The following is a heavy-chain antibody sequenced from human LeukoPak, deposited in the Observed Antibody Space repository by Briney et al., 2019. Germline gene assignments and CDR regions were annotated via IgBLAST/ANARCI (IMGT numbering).Heavy chain of an antibody. J-gene: IGHJ4*02. CDR3: ARRKGDGYNPPFDY. CDR2: IYPADSDT. Sequence: SGESLKISFKGSGYRFPNYWIGWVRQMPGQGLEWMGIIYPADSDTRYSPSFQGQVTISADKSINTAYLQWTSLKASDTAMYYCARRKGDGYNPPFDYWGQGTLVTVSS. V-gene: IGHV5-51*01. D-gene: IGHD5-24*01. CDR1: GYRFPNYW.